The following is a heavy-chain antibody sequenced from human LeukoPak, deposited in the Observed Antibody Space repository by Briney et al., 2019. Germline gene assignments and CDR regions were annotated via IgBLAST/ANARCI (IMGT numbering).Heavy chain of an antibody. V-gene: IGHV1-2*06. D-gene: IGHD3-10*01. CDR1: GYTFTGYY. CDR3: ARDLPSGSGFDI. J-gene: IGHJ3*02. Sequence: ASVKVSCKASGYTFTGYYMHWVRQAPGHGLEWMGRINPNSGGTNYAQKFQGRVTMTRDTSISTAYMELSRLRSDDTAVYYCARDLPSGSGFDIWGQGTMVTVSS. CDR2: INPNSGGT.